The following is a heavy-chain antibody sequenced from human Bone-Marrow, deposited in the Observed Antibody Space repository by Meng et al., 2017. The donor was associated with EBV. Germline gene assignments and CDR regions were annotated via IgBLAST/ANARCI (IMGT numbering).Heavy chain of an antibody. CDR3: ARGKRWVRNWFDP. V-gene: IGHV4-34*01. CDR2: INHSGST. Sequence: GRLQQWGAGRLKPAEPLSLTCAVYGGAFSGYYWSWIRQPPGKGLEWIGEINHSGSTNNNPSLKSRVTIAVDTSKNQFSLKLSSVIAADTAVYYCARGKRWVRNWFDPWGQGTLVTVSS. J-gene: IGHJ5*02. D-gene: IGHD4-23*01. CDR1: GGAFSGYY.